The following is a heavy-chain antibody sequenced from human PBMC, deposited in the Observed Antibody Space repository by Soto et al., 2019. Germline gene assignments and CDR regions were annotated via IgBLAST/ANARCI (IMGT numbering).Heavy chain of an antibody. CDR1: GYTFTSYY. V-gene: IGHV1-46*01. Sequence: GASVKVSCKASGYTFTSYYMHWVRQAPGQGLEWMGIINPSGGSTSYAQKFQGRVTMTRDTSTSTVYMELSSLRSEDTAVYYCARASWRPYDFGFIGFDYWGQGTLVTVSS. CDR3: ARASWRPYDFGFIGFDY. CDR2: INPSGGST. J-gene: IGHJ4*02. D-gene: IGHD3-3*01.